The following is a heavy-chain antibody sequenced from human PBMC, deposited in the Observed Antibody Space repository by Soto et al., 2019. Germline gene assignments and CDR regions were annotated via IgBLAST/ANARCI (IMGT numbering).Heavy chain of an antibody. CDR2: VWSDGSNK. CDR1: GFAFNKYA. V-gene: IGHV3-33*01. Sequence: GGSLRLSCVASGFAFNKYAMHWVRQAPGKGLDWVTVVWSDGSNKYYAESVKGRFTISRDNSESTLYLQMNSLRVEDTGIYYCAFARVVDSALDHWGQGTLVTVSS. D-gene: IGHD2-15*01. CDR3: AFARVVDSALDH. J-gene: IGHJ4*02.